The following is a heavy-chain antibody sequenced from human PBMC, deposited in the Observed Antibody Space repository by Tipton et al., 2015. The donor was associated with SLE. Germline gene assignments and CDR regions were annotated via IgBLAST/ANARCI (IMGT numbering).Heavy chain of an antibody. CDR2: IGPDGKTV. CDR3: ARGIAV. CDR1: GLTFSSLW. D-gene: IGHD6-19*01. J-gene: IGHJ4*02. Sequence: SLRLSCAASGLTFSSLWMTWVRQAPGKGLEWVANIGPDGKTVYYADSLKGRFTISRDNAQNSLYLQMNSLRAEDTAVYYCARGIAVWGQGTLVTVSS. V-gene: IGHV3-7*01.